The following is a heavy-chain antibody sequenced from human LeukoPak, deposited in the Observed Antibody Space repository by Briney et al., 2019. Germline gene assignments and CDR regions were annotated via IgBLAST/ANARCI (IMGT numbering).Heavy chain of an antibody. J-gene: IGHJ3*02. Sequence: GASVKVSCKASGYIFTDYFLHWLRQAPGQGLEWMADIDPNTGVPQYAQNFQGRVTMTRDTSISTAYMEPSRLTSDDTAVYYCARGPATSAFDIWGQGTMVTVSS. CDR1: GYIFTDYF. CDR2: IDPNTGVP. CDR3: ARGPATSAFDI. V-gene: IGHV1-2*02.